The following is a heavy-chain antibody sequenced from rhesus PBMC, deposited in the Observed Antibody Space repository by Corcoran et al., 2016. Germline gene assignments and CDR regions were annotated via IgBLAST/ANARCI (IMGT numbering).Heavy chain of an antibody. J-gene: IGHJ4*01. V-gene: IGHV3S5*01. CDR3: ARDIGAKDYPGWVDY. D-gene: IGHD4-11*01. CDR1: GFTFSGYG. CDR2: IDSGGGTT. Sequence: EVQLVETGGGLVQPGGSLKLSCAASGFTFSGYGMNWVRQAPGKGLEWVSTIDSGGGTTYYADSVKGQFTISRDNAKNSLYLQMGSLRAEDTALYYCARDIGAKDYPGWVDYWGQGVLVTVSS.